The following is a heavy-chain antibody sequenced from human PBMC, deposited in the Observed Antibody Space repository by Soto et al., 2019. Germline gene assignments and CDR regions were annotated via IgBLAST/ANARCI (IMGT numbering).Heavy chain of an antibody. CDR3: ARGYSNYEEYYYYGMDV. CDR2: IIPIFGTA. J-gene: IGHJ6*02. V-gene: IGHV1-69*12. D-gene: IGHD4-4*01. CDR1: GGTFSSYA. Sequence: QVQLVQSGAEVKKPGSSVKVSCKASGGTFSSYAISWVRQAPGQGLEWMGGIIPIFGTANYAQKFQGRVTITADESTSTAYMELTSLRSEDTAVYYCARGYSNYEEYYYYGMDVWGQGTTFTVSS.